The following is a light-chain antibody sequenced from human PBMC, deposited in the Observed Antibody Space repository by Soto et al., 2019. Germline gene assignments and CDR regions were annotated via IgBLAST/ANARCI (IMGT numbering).Light chain of an antibody. CDR2: GAS. Sequence: EIVLTQSPGTLSLSPGERATLSCRASQSVNSRYVAWYQQKPGQPPRLLIYGASSRATGIPDRFRGSGSGTDFPLTISRLEPEDFAVYYCQQYDSSPPMYTFGQGTKLEIK. J-gene: IGKJ2*01. V-gene: IGKV3-20*01. CDR1: QSVNSRY. CDR3: QQYDSSPPMYT.